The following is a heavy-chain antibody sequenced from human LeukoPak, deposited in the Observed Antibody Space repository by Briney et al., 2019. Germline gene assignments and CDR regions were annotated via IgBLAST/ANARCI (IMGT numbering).Heavy chain of an antibody. D-gene: IGHD3-9*01. Sequence: GGSLRLSCAASGFTFSSYAMSWVRQAPGKGLEWVSAISGSGGSTYYADSVKGRLTISRDNSKNTLYLQMNSLRAEDTAVYYCAKVRDILTGYYYPAPVFDYWGQGTLVTVSS. J-gene: IGHJ4*02. CDR1: GFTFSSYA. V-gene: IGHV3-23*01. CDR3: AKVRDILTGYYYPAPVFDY. CDR2: ISGSGGST.